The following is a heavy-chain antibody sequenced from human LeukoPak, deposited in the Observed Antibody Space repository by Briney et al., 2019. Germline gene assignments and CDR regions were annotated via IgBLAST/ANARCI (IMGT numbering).Heavy chain of an antibody. J-gene: IGHJ6*03. Sequence: PGGSLRLSCAASGFTFSDYYMSWIRQAPGKGLEWVTYISSSGSTIYYADSVKGRFTISRDNAKNSLYLQMNSLRAEDTAVYYCARDRVITFGGVIVHSDYYMDVWGKGTTVTISS. CDR2: ISSSGSTI. V-gene: IGHV3-11*01. CDR3: ARDRVITFGGVIVHSDYYMDV. D-gene: IGHD3-16*02. CDR1: GFTFSDYY.